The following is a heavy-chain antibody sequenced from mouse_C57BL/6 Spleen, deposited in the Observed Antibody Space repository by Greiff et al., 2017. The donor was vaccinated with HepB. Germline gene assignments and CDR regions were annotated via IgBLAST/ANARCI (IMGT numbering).Heavy chain of an antibody. J-gene: IGHJ3*01. V-gene: IGHV1-19*01. Sequence: EVQLQQSGPVLVKPGASVKMSCKASGYTFTDYYMNWVKQSHGKSLEWIGVINPYNGGTSYNQKFKGKATLTVDKSSSTAYMELNSLTSEDSAVYYCARDYYGSSRGWFAYWGQGTLVTVSA. CDR2: INPYNGGT. CDR3: ARDYYGSSRGWFAY. CDR1: GYTFTDYY. D-gene: IGHD1-1*01.